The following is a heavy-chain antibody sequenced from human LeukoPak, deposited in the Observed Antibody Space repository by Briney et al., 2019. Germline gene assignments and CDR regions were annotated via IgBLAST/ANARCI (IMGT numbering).Heavy chain of an antibody. CDR3: ARMGDETLDY. J-gene: IGHJ4*02. CDR1: GHSISSGYY. Sequence: SETLSLTCTVSGHSISSGYYWSWIRQPAGKGLEWIGRIYTSGSTNYNPSLKSRVTMSVDTSKNQFSLKLSSVTAADTAVYYCARMGDETLDYWGQGTLVTVSS. CDR2: IYTSGST. D-gene: IGHD3-16*01. V-gene: IGHV4-4*07.